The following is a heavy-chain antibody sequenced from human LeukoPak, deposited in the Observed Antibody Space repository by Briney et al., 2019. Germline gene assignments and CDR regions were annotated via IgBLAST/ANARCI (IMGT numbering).Heavy chain of an antibody. D-gene: IGHD4-17*01. J-gene: IGHJ5*02. Sequence: GESLKISCKDSGYSFTSYWIAWVRQMPGKGLEWMGIIYPGDSDIRYSPSFQGQVTISADKSISTAYLQWSSLKASDTAMYYCARPMVDYGDYVGWFDPWGQGTLVTVSS. CDR3: ARPMVDYGDYVGWFDP. V-gene: IGHV5-51*01. CDR2: IYPGDSDI. CDR1: GYSFTSYW.